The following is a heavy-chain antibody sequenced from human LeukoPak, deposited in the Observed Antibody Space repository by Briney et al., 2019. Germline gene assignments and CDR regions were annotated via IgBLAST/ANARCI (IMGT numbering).Heavy chain of an antibody. CDR3: AKDAVAAGSNGVCYTFYYYHMDV. D-gene: IGHD2-8*01. CDR2: IGYDGSNT. Sequence: GGSLRLSCAASGFTFSSYGMHWVRQAPGKGLVWVALIGYDGSNTFYADSVKGRFTISRDNYKNTLYLQMNSLRAKDTSVYYCAKDAVAAGSNGVCYTFYYYHMDVWGKGATVTVSS. J-gene: IGHJ6*03. V-gene: IGHV3-30*02. CDR1: GFTFSSYG.